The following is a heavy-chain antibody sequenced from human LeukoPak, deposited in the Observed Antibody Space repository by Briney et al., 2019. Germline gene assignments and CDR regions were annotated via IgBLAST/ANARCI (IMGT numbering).Heavy chain of an antibody. CDR1: GYTFTGYY. J-gene: IGHJ5*02. CDR2: INPNSGGT. D-gene: IGHD3-3*01. CDR3: ATSRYDFWSDLSPHGDWFDP. V-gene: IGHV1-2*06. Sequence: ASVKVSCKASGYTFTGYYMHWVRQAPGQGLEWMGRINPNSGGTNYAQKFQGRVTMTRDTSISTAYMELSRLRSDDTAVYYCATSRYDFWSDLSPHGDWFDPWGQGTLVTVSS.